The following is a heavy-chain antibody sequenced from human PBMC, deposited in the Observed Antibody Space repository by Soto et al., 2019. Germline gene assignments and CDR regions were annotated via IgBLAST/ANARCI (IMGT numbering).Heavy chain of an antibody. Sequence: QAQLVQSGAEVKKPGALVKVSCKASGYSFSRYGISWVRQAPGQGPEWMGWISTYNENTKYAQKFQGRVTMTTDTSTSTAYMELRSLTSDDTAMYYCAREGFCSSGSCALYSHDFFGMDVWGQGTTVTDSS. D-gene: IGHD2-15*01. CDR3: AREGFCSSGSCALYSHDFFGMDV. J-gene: IGHJ6*02. V-gene: IGHV1-18*01. CDR2: ISTYNENT. CDR1: GYSFSRYG.